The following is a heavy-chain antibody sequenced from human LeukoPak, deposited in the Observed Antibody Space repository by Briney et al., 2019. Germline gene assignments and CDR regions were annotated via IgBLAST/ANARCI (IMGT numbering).Heavy chain of an antibody. J-gene: IGHJ4*02. CDR3: ASGGDSGSYAVY. CDR1: GFTFSSYE. V-gene: IGHV3-48*03. Sequence: GGSLRLSCAASGFTFSSYEMNWVRQAPGKGLEWISYIRSSGSTVYYADSVKGRFTISRDNAKNSLYLQMDSLRVEDTAVYYCASGGDSGSYAVYWGQGTLVTVSS. CDR2: IRSSGSTV. D-gene: IGHD3-10*01.